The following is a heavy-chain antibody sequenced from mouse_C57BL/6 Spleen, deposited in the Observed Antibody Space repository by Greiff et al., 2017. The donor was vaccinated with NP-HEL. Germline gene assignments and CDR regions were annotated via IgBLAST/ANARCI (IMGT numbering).Heavy chain of an antibody. CDR2: IHPNSGST. CDR1: GYTFTSYW. V-gene: IGHV1-64*01. D-gene: IGHD4-1*01. Sequence: QVQLQQSGAELVKPGASVKLSCKASGYTFTSYWMHWVKQRPGQGLEWIGMIHPNSGSTNYNEKFKSKATLTVDKSSSTAYMQLSSLTSEDSAVYYCARGTGTGYYYAMDYWGQGTSVTVSS. J-gene: IGHJ4*01. CDR3: ARGTGTGYYYAMDY.